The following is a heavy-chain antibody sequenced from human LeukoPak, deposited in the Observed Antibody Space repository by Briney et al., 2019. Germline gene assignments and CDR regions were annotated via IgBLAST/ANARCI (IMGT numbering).Heavy chain of an antibody. CDR2: IYPGDSDT. D-gene: IGHD3-3*01. Sequence: GESLKISCKGSGYSFTSYWIGWVRQMPGKGLEWMGIIYPGDSDTGYSPSFQGQVTISADKSISTAYLQWSSLKASDTAMYYCARRDTLFGVVIIRGVAFDIWGQGTMVTVSS. V-gene: IGHV5-51*01. CDR3: ARRDTLFGVVIIRGVAFDI. CDR1: GYSFTSYW. J-gene: IGHJ3*02.